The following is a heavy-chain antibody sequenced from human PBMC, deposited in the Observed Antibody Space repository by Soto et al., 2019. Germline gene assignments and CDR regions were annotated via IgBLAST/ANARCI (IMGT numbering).Heavy chain of an antibody. J-gene: IGHJ4*03. CDR3: ARRSENYFDY. V-gene: IGHV1-69*12. Sequence: QVHVEQSGAEVKKPWSSVKVSCKASGGAFNSHVITWVRQAPGLGLEWMGGIIPIFGTVNYAQMFQDRVTITADESTRTVYMEMSSLRYDDTGVYYCARRSENYFDYWGTGTLFTVSS. CDR1: GGAFNSHV. CDR2: IIPIFGTV. D-gene: IGHD3-10*01.